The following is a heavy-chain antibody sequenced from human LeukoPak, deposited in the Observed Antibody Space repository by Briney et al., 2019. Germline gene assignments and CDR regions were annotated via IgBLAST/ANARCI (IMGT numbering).Heavy chain of an antibody. CDR2: INPNSGGT. J-gene: IGHJ4*02. V-gene: IGHV1-2*02. CDR3: ARGRFYTSGSYYNRLDY. CDR1: GYTFTGYY. D-gene: IGHD3-10*01. Sequence: WASVKVSCKASGYTFTGYYMHWVRQAPGQGLEWMGWINPNSGGTNYAQKFQGRVTMTWDTSISTAYMELSRLRSDDTAIYYCARGRFYTSGSYYNRLDYWGQGTLVTVSS.